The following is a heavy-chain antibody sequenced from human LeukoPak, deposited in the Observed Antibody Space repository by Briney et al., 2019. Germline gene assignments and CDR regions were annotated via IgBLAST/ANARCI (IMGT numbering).Heavy chain of an antibody. V-gene: IGHV5-51*01. CDR2: IYPGDSDT. CDR3: ALKQWPDY. J-gene: IGHJ4*02. D-gene: IGHD6-19*01. Sequence: ASVKVSCKVSGYTLTELSMHWVRQMPGKGLEWMGIIYPGDSDTRYSPSFQGQVTISADKSISTAYLQWSSLKASDTAMYYCALKQWPDYWGQGTLVTVSS. CDR1: GYTLTELS.